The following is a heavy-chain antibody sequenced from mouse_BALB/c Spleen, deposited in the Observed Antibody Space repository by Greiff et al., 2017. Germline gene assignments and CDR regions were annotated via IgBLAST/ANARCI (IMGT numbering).Heavy chain of an antibody. V-gene: IGHV3-2*02. D-gene: IGHD2-4*01. Sequence: EVKLVESGPGLVKPSQSLSLTCTVTGYSITSDYAWNWIRQFPGNKLEWMGYISYSGSTSYNPSLKSRISITRDTSKNQFFLQLNSVTTEDTATYYCARNYDYDGYYFDYWGQGTTLTVSS. CDR1: GYSITSDYA. CDR3: ARNYDYDGYYFDY. J-gene: IGHJ2*01. CDR2: ISYSGST.